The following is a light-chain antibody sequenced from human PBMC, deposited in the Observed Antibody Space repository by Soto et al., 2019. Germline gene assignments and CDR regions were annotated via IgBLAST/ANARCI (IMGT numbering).Light chain of an antibody. Sequence: DIQLTQSPAFLSESVGDKVTITCRASQDISTYLAWYQQKPGKTTNLLIYSASTLQSGVPSKFSGSGSGTESTITISSLQPEDFATYFCKQINSYPVTFGGGTKVEIK. V-gene: IGKV1-9*01. CDR3: KQINSYPVT. CDR2: SAS. CDR1: QDISTY. J-gene: IGKJ4*01.